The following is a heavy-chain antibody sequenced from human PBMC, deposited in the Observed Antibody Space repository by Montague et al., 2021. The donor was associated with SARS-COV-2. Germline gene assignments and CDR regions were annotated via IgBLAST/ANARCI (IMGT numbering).Heavy chain of an antibody. J-gene: IGHJ6*02. Sequence: SETLSLTCGVSGGSFSGHYWSWIRQPPGKGLEWIGEISHRGSTKYNPSLKSRVTISVDTSKNQFSLKLSSVTAADTAVYYCARDLDSFYGMDVWGQGTTVTVSS. V-gene: IGHV4-34*01. CDR2: ISHRGST. CDR1: GGSFSGHY. CDR3: ARDLDSFYGMDV.